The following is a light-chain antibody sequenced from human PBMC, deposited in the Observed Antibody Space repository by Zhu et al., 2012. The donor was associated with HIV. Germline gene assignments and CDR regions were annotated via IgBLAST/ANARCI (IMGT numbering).Light chain of an antibody. V-gene: IGKV3-11*01. Sequence: EIVLTQSPGTLSLSPGERATLSCRASQSVRSSFLAWYQQKPGQAPRLLIYDTSKRATGIPARFSGSGSGTDFTLTISSLEPEDFALYYCQQRSSWPLTFGGGTKVEIK. CDR1: QSVRSSF. CDR3: QQRSSWPLT. CDR2: DTS. J-gene: IGKJ4*01.